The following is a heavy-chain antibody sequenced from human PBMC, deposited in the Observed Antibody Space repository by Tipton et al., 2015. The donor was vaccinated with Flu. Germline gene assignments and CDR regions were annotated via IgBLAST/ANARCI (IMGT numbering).Heavy chain of an antibody. V-gene: IGHV3-15*01. CDR2: IKTKTDGGTT. CDR3: TTDGEYCSSTTCYAGGTDY. CDR1: GFAFSNAW. Sequence: QLVQSGGGLVQPGGSLRLSCAASGFAFSNAWMNWVRQAPGKGLEWVGRIKTKTDGGTTDYAAPVKGRFTISRDDSKNTLYLQMNSLKTEDTAVYYCTTDGEYCSSTTCYAGGTDYWGQGTLVTVSS. J-gene: IGHJ4*02. D-gene: IGHD2-2*01.